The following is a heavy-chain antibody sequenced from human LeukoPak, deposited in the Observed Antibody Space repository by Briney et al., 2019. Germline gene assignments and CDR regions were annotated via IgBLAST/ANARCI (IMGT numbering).Heavy chain of an antibody. CDR2: IIPIFGTA. CDR1: GGTFSSYA. J-gene: IGHJ6*03. CDR3: ARGYYYDSSGSYYYYYYYMDV. Sequence: ASVKVSCKASGGTFSSYAISWVRQAPGQGLEWMGGIIPIFGTANYAQKFQGRVTITADESTSTAYMELSSLRSEDTAVYYCARGYYYDSSGSYYYYYYYMDVWGKGTTVTISS. V-gene: IGHV1-69*13. D-gene: IGHD3-22*01.